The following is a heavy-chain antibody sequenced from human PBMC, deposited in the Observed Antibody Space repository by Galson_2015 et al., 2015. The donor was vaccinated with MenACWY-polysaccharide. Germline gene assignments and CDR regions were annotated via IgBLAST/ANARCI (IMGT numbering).Heavy chain of an antibody. CDR1: GFSLGAWY. J-gene: IGHJ6*02. V-gene: IGHV3-11*01. CDR3: ARGRYGLDV. CDR2: ISKSGDSI. Sequence: SMRLSCAASGFSLGAWYMSWIRQAPGKGLEWLSYISKSGDSIYYGDSVKGRFAISRDNAKNSLYLQLNGLAVEDTAIHYCARGRYGLDVWGQGTTVTVSS.